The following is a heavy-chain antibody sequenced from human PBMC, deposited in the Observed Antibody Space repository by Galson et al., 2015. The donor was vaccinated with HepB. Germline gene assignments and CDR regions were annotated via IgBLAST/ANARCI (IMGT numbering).Heavy chain of an antibody. J-gene: IGHJ4*02. CDR2: IYYNGST. V-gene: IGHV4-59*01. CDR3: GRGDGPPKRRIPVPGFFPVRFDY. CDR1: GGSISNYY. D-gene: IGHD6-19*01. Sequence: ETLSLTCTVSGGSISNYYWSWIRQTPGKGLEWIGYIYYNGSTNHNPSLKSRVTMSVDTSKNQFPLRLSSVTAADTAVYFCGRGDGPPKRRIPVPGFFPVRFDYWGQGILVTVSS.